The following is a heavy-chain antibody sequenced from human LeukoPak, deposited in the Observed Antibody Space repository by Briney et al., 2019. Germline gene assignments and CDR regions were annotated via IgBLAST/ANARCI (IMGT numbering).Heavy chain of an antibody. CDR3: ARVPDWTYVPDY. J-gene: IGHJ4*02. CDR1: GGSISSDRFY. D-gene: IGHD3-16*01. CDR2: IKSSNT. Sequence: SETLSLTCTVSGGSISSDRFYWTWVRQPAGKGLEWIGRIKSSNTNYNPSLKSRVSISLDTSTNQFSLKLSSLTDADTAVYYCARVPDWTYVPDYWGQGTLVTVSS. V-gene: IGHV4-61*02.